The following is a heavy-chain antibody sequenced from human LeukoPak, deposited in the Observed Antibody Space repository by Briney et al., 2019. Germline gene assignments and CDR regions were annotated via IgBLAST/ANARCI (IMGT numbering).Heavy chain of an antibody. D-gene: IGHD5-18*01. V-gene: IGHV1-18*03. Sequence: ASVKVSCKASGYTFTSYGISWVRQAPGQGLEWMGWISAYNGNTNYAQKLQGRVTMTTDTSTSTAYMELSSLRSEDIAVYYCARGRVQLWFSSDAFDIWGQGTMVTVSS. CDR1: GYTFTSYG. CDR2: ISAYNGNT. J-gene: IGHJ3*02. CDR3: ARGRVQLWFSSDAFDI.